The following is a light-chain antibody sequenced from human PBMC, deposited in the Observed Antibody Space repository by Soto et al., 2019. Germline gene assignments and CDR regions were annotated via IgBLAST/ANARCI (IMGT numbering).Light chain of an antibody. CDR2: GAS. CDR1: QSVSGTY. Sequence: EIVLTQSPGTLSLSPGDRATLSCRASQSVSGTYLAWYQQKPGQAPRLLIFGASSRAAGIPDRFSGSGSGPDFTLTISRLEPEDFAVYYCQQYGTSRTFGQGTKLEIK. J-gene: IGKJ2*01. V-gene: IGKV3-20*01. CDR3: QQYGTSRT.